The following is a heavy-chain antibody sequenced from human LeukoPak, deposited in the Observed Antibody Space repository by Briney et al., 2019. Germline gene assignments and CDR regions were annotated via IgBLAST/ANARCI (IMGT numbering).Heavy chain of an antibody. CDR3: ARTFLTHIIAAAGTVPDAFDI. D-gene: IGHD6-25*01. Sequence: PSETLSLTCAVYGGSFSGYYWSWIRQPPGKGLEWIGEINHSGSTNYNPSLKSRVTISVDTSKNQFSLKLSSVTAADTAVYYCARTFLTHIIAAAGTVPDAFDIWGQGTMVTVSS. CDR1: GGSFSGYY. J-gene: IGHJ3*02. CDR2: INHSGST. V-gene: IGHV4-34*01.